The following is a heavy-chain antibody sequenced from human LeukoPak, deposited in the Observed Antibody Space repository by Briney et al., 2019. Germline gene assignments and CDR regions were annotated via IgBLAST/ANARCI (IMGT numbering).Heavy chain of an antibody. CDR3: ARGVYSSGWYPHRYYMDV. J-gene: IGHJ6*03. CDR1: GFIVSSNY. D-gene: IGHD6-19*01. V-gene: IGHV3-53*01. CDR2: IYSGGST. Sequence: GSLRLSCAAFGFIVSSNYMSWVRQAPGKGLEWVSVIYSGGSTYYTDSVKGRFTISRDNSKNTLYLQMNSLRAEDTAVYYCARGVYSSGWYPHRYYMDVWGKGTTVTISS.